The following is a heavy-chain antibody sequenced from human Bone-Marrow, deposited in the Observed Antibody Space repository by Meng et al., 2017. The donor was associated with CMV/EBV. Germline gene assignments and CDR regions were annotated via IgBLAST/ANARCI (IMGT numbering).Heavy chain of an antibody. CDR2: IYPGDSDT. J-gene: IGHJ4*02. CDR3: ARNWGGDY. Sequence: KVSCKGSGYSFTNYWIGWARQMPGKGLEWMGIIYPGDSDTRYSPSFQGQVTISADKSINTAYLQWSSLQASDTAMYYCARNWGGDYWGQGTRVTGSS. D-gene: IGHD7-27*01. V-gene: IGHV5-51*01. CDR1: GYSFTNYW.